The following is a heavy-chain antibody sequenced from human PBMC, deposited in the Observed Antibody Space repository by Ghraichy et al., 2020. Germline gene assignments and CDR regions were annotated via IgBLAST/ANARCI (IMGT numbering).Heavy chain of an antibody. CDR3: ARGDGGSPDY. J-gene: IGHJ4*02. V-gene: IGHV1-46*03. CDR1: GYNFIIYY. CDR2: INPNGGTT. Sequence: SVKVSCKASGYNFIIYYIHWVRQAPGQGLEWVGLINPNGGTTIYAQKFQGSVTMTRDTSTSTVYLELSNLRSNDTAVYYCARGDGGSPDYWGQGTLVTASS. D-gene: IGHD1-26*01.